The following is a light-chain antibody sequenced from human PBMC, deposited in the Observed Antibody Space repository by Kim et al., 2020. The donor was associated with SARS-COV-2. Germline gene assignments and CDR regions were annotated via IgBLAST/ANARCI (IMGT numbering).Light chain of an antibody. CDR2: GAS. CDR1: QSVSSGY. J-gene: IGKJ4*01. V-gene: IGKV3-20*01. CDR3: QHEGA. Sequence: EIVLTQSPGTLSLSPGERATLSCRASQSVSSGYLAWHQRKPGQTPRLLIYGASSRATGIPDRFSGSGSGADFTLTISRLEPEDFAVYYCQHEGAFGGGTKVDIK.